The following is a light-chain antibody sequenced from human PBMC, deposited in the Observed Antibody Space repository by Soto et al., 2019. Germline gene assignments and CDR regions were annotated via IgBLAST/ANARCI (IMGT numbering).Light chain of an antibody. V-gene: IGLV2-14*03. J-gene: IGLJ1*01. CDR2: DVT. Sequence: QSVLTQPASVSGSPGQSITISCTGTSSDVGAYHYVSWYQHHPGKAPKLMIYDVTYRPSGVSNRFSGSKSGNTASLTISGLQAEDEADYYCSSYTTSSTIVFGTGTKLTVL. CDR1: SSDVGAYHY. CDR3: SSYTTSSTIV.